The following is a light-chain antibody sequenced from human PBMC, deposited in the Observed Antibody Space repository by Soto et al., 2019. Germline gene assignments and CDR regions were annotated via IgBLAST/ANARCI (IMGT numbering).Light chain of an antibody. CDR1: SSNIGGNP. CDR3: AAWDDSLSAVL. Sequence: QSVLTQPPSASGTPGQRVTISCSGSSSNIGGNPVNWYRQLPGTAPKLLLYSDVQRPSGVPDRVSGSKSGTSASLAISGLQSEDEADYFCAAWDDSLSAVLFGGGTKL. CDR2: SDV. V-gene: IGLV1-44*01. J-gene: IGLJ2*01.